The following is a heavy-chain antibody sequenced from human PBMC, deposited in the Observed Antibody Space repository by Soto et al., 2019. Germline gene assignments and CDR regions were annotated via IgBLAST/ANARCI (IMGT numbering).Heavy chain of an antibody. V-gene: IGHV1-3*01. D-gene: IGHD3-3*02. CDR3: ARQHFWCGYLHDYYDVHV. CDR1: GYTFTSYA. J-gene: IGHJ6*03. CDR2: INAGNGNT. Sequence: ASVKVSCKASGYTFTSYAVHLVRQAPGQRLEWMGWINAGNGNTKYSQKFQGRVTITTDTSASTAYMELSSLRSEATVLYYCARQHFWCGYLHDYYDVHVSGTGCIVTDFS.